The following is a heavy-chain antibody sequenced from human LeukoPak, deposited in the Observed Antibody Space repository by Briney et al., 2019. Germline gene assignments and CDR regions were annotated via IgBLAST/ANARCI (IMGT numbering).Heavy chain of an antibody. Sequence: GGSLRLSCAASGFTFSSYAMHWVRQAQRKGLEYVSAISSNGGSTYYANSVKGRFTISRDNSKNTLYLQMGSLRAEDMAVYCCARGGYSYAVDYWGQGTLVTVSS. CDR1: GFTFSSYA. CDR3: ARGGYSYAVDY. V-gene: IGHV3-64*01. CDR2: ISSNGGST. D-gene: IGHD5-18*01. J-gene: IGHJ4*02.